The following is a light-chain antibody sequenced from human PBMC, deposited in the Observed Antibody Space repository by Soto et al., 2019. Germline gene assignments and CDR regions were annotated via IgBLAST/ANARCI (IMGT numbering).Light chain of an antibody. CDR2: DAS. V-gene: IGKV1-5*01. J-gene: IGKJ4*01. CDR3: QPYNSYPLT. Sequence: DIQMIWSASTLSASVGDRVTITCRASQSISSWLAWYQQKPGKAPKLLIYDASSLESGVPSRFSGSGSGTEFTLTISSLQPDDFATYYCQPYNSYPLTCGGGTKVDTK. CDR1: QSISSW.